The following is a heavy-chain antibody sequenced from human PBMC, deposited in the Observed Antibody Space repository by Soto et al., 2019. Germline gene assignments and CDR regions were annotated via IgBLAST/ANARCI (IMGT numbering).Heavy chain of an antibody. J-gene: IGHJ4*02. V-gene: IGHV3-30-3*01. CDR1: GLTFSSYA. CDR3: ARALDFWSAYFDY. Sequence: GGSLRLSCAASGLTFSSYAMHWVRQAPGKGLEWVAVISYDGSNKYYADSVKGRFIISRDNSKNTLYLQMNSLRTEDTAVYYCARALDFWSAYFDYWGQGSLVTVSS. D-gene: IGHD3-3*01. CDR2: ISYDGSNK.